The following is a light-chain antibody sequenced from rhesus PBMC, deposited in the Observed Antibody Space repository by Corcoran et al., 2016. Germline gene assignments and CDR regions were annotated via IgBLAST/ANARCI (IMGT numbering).Light chain of an antibody. CDR2: YAT. CDR3: QQYNSLPWT. CDR1: QGISSY. J-gene: IGKJ1*01. Sequence: DIQMTQSPSSMSASVGDRVTITCRASQGISSYLAWYQQKPGKAPKLLIYYATTLQSGVPSRFSGSGFGTKFTLTISSLQPEDFATYYCQQYNSLPWTFGQGTKVEIK. V-gene: IGKV1-25*01.